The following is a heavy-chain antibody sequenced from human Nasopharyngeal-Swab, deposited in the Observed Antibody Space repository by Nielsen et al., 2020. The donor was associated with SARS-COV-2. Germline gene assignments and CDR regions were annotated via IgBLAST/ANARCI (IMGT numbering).Heavy chain of an antibody. Sequence: VRQAPGKGLVWVSRINSDGSSTSYADSVKGRFTISRDNAKNTLYLQMNSLRAEDTAVYYCASSRPPWAFDIWGQGTMVTVSS. CDR3: ASSRPPWAFDI. CDR2: INSDGSST. J-gene: IGHJ3*02. V-gene: IGHV3-74*01.